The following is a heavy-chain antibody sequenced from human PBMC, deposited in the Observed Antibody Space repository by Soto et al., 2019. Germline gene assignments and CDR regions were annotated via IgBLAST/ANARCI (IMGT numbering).Heavy chain of an antibody. CDR2: INAGNGNT. V-gene: IGHV1-3*01. J-gene: IGHJ6*02. CDR3: ARDEKYSSGWGYYYYGMDV. CDR1: GYTFTSYA. D-gene: IGHD6-19*01. Sequence: SVKVSCKASGYTFTSYAMHWVRQAPGQRLEWMGWINAGNGNTKYSQKFQGRVTITRDTSASTAYMELSSLRSEDTAVYYCARDEKYSSGWGYYYYGMDVWGQGTTVTVSS.